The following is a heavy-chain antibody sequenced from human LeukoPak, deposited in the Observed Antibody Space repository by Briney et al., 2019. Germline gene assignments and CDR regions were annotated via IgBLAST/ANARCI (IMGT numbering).Heavy chain of an antibody. Sequence: PSETLSLTCAVYGGSFSGYYWSWIRQPPGKGLEWIGEINHSGSTNYNPSLKSRVTISEDTSKNQFSLKLSSVTAADTAVYYCARGLTGSIVVVPAAIAGNWFDPWGREPWSPSPQ. J-gene: IGHJ5*02. CDR2: INHSGST. V-gene: IGHV4-34*01. CDR1: GGSFSGYY. D-gene: IGHD2-2*01. CDR3: ARGLTGSIVVVPAAIAGNWFDP.